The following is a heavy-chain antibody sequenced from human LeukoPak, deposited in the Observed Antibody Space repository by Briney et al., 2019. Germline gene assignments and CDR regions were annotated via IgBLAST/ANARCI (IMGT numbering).Heavy chain of an antibody. Sequence: ASVKVSCKASGYTFTTYGITWVRQAPGQRFQWMGWISALNGDTNYAQMFQGRIPLTTDTSTTTSYLELRSLRSDDTAVYFCARDDRGGSWSWFGPWGQGSLVTVSS. CDR1: GYTFTTYG. CDR3: ARDDRGGSWSWFGP. J-gene: IGHJ5*02. D-gene: IGHD2-15*01. V-gene: IGHV1-18*01. CDR2: ISALNGDT.